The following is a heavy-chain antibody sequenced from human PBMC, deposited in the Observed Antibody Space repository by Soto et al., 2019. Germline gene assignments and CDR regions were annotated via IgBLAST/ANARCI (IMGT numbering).Heavy chain of an antibody. CDR3: ARDKVDSDGVRYYYGMDF. Sequence: QVQLVESGGGVVQPGRSLRLSCAASGFTFSSYAMHWVRQAPGKGLEWVAVISYDGSNKYYADSVKGRFTISRDNSKNTLYLQMNSLGAEDTAVYFCARDKVDSDGVRYYYGMDFWGQGTTVTVSS. CDR2: ISYDGSNK. V-gene: IGHV3-30-3*01. D-gene: IGHD5-18*01. CDR1: GFTFSSYA. J-gene: IGHJ6*01.